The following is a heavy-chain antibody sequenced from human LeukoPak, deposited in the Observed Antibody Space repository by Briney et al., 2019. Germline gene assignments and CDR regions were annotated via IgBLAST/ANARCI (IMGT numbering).Heavy chain of an antibody. J-gene: IGHJ6*02. CDR3: AREHYYILTGGSGPSDYYYGMDV. V-gene: IGHV1-2*02. CDR1: GYTFTGYY. D-gene: IGHD3-9*01. Sequence: GASVKVSCKASGYTFTGYYMHWVRQAPGQGLEWMGWINPNSGGTNYAQKFQGRVTMTRDTSISTAYMELSRLRSDDTAVYYCAREHYYILTGGSGPSDYYYGMDVWGQGTTVTVSS. CDR2: INPNSGGT.